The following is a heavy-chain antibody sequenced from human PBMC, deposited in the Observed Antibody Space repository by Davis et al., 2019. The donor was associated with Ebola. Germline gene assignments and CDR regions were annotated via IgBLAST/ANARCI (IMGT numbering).Heavy chain of an antibody. J-gene: IGHJ6*02. Sequence: GESLKISCAASGFTFSSYGMHWVRQAPGKGLEWVAVIWYDGSNKYYADSVKGRFTISRDNSKNSLYLQMNSLRTEDTALYYCAKNTAMVFWYYGMDVWGQGTTVTVSS. CDR2: IWYDGSNK. D-gene: IGHD5-18*01. CDR1: GFTFSSYG. V-gene: IGHV3-33*03. CDR3: AKNTAMVFWYYGMDV.